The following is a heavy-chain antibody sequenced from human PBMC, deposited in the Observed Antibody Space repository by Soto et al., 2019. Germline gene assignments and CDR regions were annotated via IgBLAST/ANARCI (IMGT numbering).Heavy chain of an antibody. J-gene: IGHJ5*02. CDR2: IYTSGST. CDR1: GGSISSYY. CDR3: ARDRSIAVAGVGDWFDP. Sequence: SETLSLTCTVSGGSISSYYWSWIRQPAGKGLEWIGRIYTSGSTNYNPSLKSRVTMSVDTSKNQFSLKLSSVTAADTAVYYCARDRSIAVAGVGDWFDPWGQGTLVTVSS. V-gene: IGHV4-4*07. D-gene: IGHD6-19*01.